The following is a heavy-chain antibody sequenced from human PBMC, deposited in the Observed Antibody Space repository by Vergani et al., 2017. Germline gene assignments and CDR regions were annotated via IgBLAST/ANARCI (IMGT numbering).Heavy chain of an antibody. CDR1: GYTFTGYY. Sequence: QVPLVQSGAEVKKPGASVKVSCKASGYTFTGYYMHWVRQAPGQGLEWMGWINPNSGSTNYAQKFQGRVTMTRDTSISTAYMELSRLRSDDTAVYYCARDPSPTVVTDYGGQGSLVTVSS. CDR2: INPNSGST. CDR3: ARDPSPTVVTDY. J-gene: IGHJ4*02. V-gene: IGHV1-2*02. D-gene: IGHD4-23*01.